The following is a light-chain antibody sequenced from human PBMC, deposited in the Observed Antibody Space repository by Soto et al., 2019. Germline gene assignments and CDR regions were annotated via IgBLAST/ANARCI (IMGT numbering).Light chain of an antibody. V-gene: IGLV2-23*01. CDR3: CSYAGSSTVV. CDR2: EGS. Sequence: QSALTQPASVSGSPGQSITISCTGTSSDVGSYNLVSWYQQHPGKAPKLMIYEGSKRPSGVSNRVSGSKSGNTASLTISGLQAGDEADYYCCSYAGSSTVVFGGGTKRTVL. J-gene: IGLJ2*01. CDR1: SSDVGSYNL.